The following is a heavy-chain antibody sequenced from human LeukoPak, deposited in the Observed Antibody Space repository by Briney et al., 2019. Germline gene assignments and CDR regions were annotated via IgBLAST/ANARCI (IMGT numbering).Heavy chain of an antibody. Sequence: ASVKVSCKASGYTFTSYGISWVRQAPGQGLEWMGWISAYNGNTNYAQKPQGRVTMTTDTSTSTAYMELRSLRSDDTAVYYCASSLEDTAEFDYWGQGTLVTVSS. J-gene: IGHJ4*02. CDR3: ASSLEDTAEFDY. D-gene: IGHD5-18*01. CDR2: ISAYNGNT. CDR1: GYTFTSYG. V-gene: IGHV1-18*01.